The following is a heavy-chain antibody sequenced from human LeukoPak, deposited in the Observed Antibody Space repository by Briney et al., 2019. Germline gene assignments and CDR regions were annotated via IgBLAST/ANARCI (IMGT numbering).Heavy chain of an antibody. Sequence: GASVKVSCKASGGTFRSYAISWVRQAPGQGLEWMGGIIPIFGTANYAQKFQGRVTITTDESTSTAYMELSSLRSEDTAVYYCARVGYLDWGYFDYWGQGTLVTVSS. CDR1: GGTFRSYA. CDR2: IIPIFGTA. J-gene: IGHJ4*02. V-gene: IGHV1-69*05. D-gene: IGHD3-9*01. CDR3: ARVGYLDWGYFDY.